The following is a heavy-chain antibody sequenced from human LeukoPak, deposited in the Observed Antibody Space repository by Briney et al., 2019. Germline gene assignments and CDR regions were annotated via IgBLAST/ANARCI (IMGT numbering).Heavy chain of an antibody. CDR1: AFMVSDND. CDR2: IYSGGSA. CDR3: ARAGDHYYGLDV. Sequence: GGSLRLSCAASAFMVSDNDMTWVRQAPGKGLEWVSIIYSGGSAFYADSVWGRFTISRDNSKKTLYLQMNRLRADDTAVYYCARAGDHYYGLDVWGQGTTVTVSS. V-gene: IGHV3-66*01. D-gene: IGHD5-24*01. J-gene: IGHJ6*02.